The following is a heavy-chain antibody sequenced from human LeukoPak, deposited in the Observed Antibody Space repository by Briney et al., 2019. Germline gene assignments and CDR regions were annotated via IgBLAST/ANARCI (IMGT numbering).Heavy chain of an antibody. J-gene: IGHJ6*02. V-gene: IGHV1-69*13. CDR2: IIPIFGTA. Sequence: VASVTVSCTASGGTFNSYSFSWVRQAPGQGLEWMGGIIPIFGTANYAQKFQGRVTITADDSTSSTYIELSSLRSEDTAVYYCARGDSMAAAASKTIYYYQHGMDVWGQGTTVIVSS. CDR3: ARGDSMAAAASKTIYYYQHGMDV. CDR1: GGTFNSYS. D-gene: IGHD6-13*01.